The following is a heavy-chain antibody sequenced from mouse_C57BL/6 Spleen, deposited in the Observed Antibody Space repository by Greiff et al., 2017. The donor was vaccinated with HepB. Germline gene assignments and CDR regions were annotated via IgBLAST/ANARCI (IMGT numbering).Heavy chain of an antibody. CDR1: GYTFTSYW. CDR2: IHPNSGST. Sequence: QVQLKQPGAELVKPGASVKLSCKASGYTFTSYWMHWVKQRPGQGLEWIGMIHPNSGSTNYNEKFKSKATLTVDKSSSTAYMQLSSLTSEDSAVYYCATSYYSNYGDYWGQGTTLTVSS. J-gene: IGHJ2*01. V-gene: IGHV1-64*01. CDR3: ATSYYSNYGDY. D-gene: IGHD2-5*01.